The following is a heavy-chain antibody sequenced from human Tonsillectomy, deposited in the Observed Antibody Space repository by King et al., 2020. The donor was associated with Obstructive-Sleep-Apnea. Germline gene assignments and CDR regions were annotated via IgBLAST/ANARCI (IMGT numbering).Heavy chain of an antibody. CDR1: GFTFSSYA. V-gene: IGHV3-23*04. Sequence: VQLVESGGGLVQPGGSLRLSCAASGFTFSSYAMSWVRQAPGKGLEWVSAISGSGGSTYYADSVKGRFTISRDNSKNTLYLQMNSLRAEDTAVYYCAKRRTYCSSTSCYGEAFDIWGQGTMVTVSS. CDR2: ISGSGGST. J-gene: IGHJ3*02. D-gene: IGHD2-2*01. CDR3: AKRRTYCSSTSCYGEAFDI.